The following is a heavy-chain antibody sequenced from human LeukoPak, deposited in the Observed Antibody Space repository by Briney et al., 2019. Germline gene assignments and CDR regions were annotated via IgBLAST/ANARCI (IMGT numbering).Heavy chain of an antibody. CDR1: GFTFSSYS. V-gene: IGHV3-21*01. Sequence: GSLRLSCAASGFTFSSYSMNWVRQAPGKGLEWVSSISSSSSYIYYADSVKGRFTISRDNAKNSLYLQMNSLRAEDTAVYHCARVGDSYYYYYMDVWGKGTTVTVSS. CDR2: ISSSSSYI. D-gene: IGHD4-17*01. J-gene: IGHJ6*03. CDR3: ARVGDSYYYYYMDV.